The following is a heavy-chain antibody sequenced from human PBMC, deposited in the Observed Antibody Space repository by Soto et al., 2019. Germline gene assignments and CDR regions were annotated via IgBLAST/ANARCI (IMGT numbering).Heavy chain of an antibody. J-gene: IGHJ3*02. CDR1: GFTFSSYA. D-gene: IGHD2-15*01. Sequence: GGSLRLSCSACGFTFSSYAMSWVRQAPGKGLEWVSAISGSGGSTYYADSVKGRFTISRDNSKNTLYLQMNSLRAEDTAVYYCAKDGSLDVVVVAATGFVSFDIWGQGTMVTVSS. V-gene: IGHV3-23*01. CDR2: ISGSGGST. CDR3: AKDGSLDVVVVAATGFVSFDI.